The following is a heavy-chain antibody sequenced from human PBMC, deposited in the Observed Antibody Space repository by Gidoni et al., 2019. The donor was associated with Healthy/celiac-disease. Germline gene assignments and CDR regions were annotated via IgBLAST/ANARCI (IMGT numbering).Heavy chain of an antibody. Sequence: QLQLQESGPGLVKPSETLSLTCTVSGGSISSSSYYWGWIRQPPGKGLEWIGSIYYSGSTYYNPSLKSRVTISVDTSKNQFSLKLSSVTAADTAVYYCARRRCGGDCYSDWYFDYWGQGTLVTVSS. J-gene: IGHJ4*02. D-gene: IGHD2-21*02. CDR3: ARRRCGGDCYSDWYFDY. CDR2: IYYSGST. CDR1: GGSISSSSYY. V-gene: IGHV4-39*07.